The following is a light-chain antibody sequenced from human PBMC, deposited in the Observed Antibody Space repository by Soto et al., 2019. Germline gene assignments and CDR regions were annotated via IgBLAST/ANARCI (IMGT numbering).Light chain of an antibody. CDR1: QSVGNNY. J-gene: IGKJ4*01. CDR3: QQYAASPIT. Sequence: EIVLTQSPGILSLSPGERATLTCRASQSVGNNYLAWYQRKPGQAPRLLIHGASSRATGIPDRFSGSGSGTDFALTISRLEPEDFAVFYCQQYAASPITFGGGTKVEIK. CDR2: GAS. V-gene: IGKV3-20*01.